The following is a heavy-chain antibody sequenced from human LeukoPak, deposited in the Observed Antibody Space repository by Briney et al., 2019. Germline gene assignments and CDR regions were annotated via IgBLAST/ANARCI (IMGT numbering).Heavy chain of an antibody. CDR2: INEDGSEK. CDR3: AKDRQITGTPYFDY. D-gene: IGHD1-20*01. Sequence: GGSLRLSCAASGFTFSSSWMTWVRQAPGKGLEWVANINEDGSEKYYVDSVKGRFTISRDNAKNSLYLQMNSLRAEDTAVYYYAKDRQITGTPYFDYWGQGTLVTVSS. CDR1: GFTFSSSW. J-gene: IGHJ4*02. V-gene: IGHV3-7*03.